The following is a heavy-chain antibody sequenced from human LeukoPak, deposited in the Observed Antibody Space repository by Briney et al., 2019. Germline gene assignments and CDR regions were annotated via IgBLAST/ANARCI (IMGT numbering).Heavy chain of an antibody. CDR2: INPYSGGT. V-gene: IGHV1-2*02. CDR3: ARDSTYYDSSGYYYSAFDS. Sequence: SVKVSCKASGYSFTGYYMHWVRQAPAPGLEWMGWINPYSGGTNYSHQSQGRVTMIRDTSISTAYMELSRLRSDDTAVYYCARDSTYYDSSGYYYSAFDSWGEGTMVTVSS. J-gene: IGHJ3*02. CDR1: GYSFTGYY. D-gene: IGHD3-22*01.